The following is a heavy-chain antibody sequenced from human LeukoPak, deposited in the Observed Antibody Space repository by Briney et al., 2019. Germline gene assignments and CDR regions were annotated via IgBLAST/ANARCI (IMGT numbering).Heavy chain of an antibody. D-gene: IGHD3-22*01. J-gene: IGHJ4*02. CDR2: IRYDGSSK. V-gene: IGHV3-30*02. CDR3: AKDEDNYYEIRGFDC. Sequence: RGSLRLSSAASGFTFSGYGMHWVRQAPGKGLEWMAFIRYDGSSKYETDSVKGRLTISRDNSKNTLFLQMNSLRAEDTAVYYCAKDEDNYYEIRGFDCWGQGTLSTVSS. CDR1: GFTFSGYG.